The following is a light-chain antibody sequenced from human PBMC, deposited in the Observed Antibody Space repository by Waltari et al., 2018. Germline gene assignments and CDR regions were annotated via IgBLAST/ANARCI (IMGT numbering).Light chain of an antibody. CDR2: GAS. Sequence: EIVMTQSPATLSVSPGERVTLSCRASQSVSSNLAWYQQKPGQAPRLLIYGASTRATGIPARFSGSGSGTEFTLTISSLQSEDFAVYYCQQYNNWPSAITFGQGTRLEIK. CDR1: QSVSSN. J-gene: IGKJ5*01. CDR3: QQYNNWPSAIT. V-gene: IGKV3-15*01.